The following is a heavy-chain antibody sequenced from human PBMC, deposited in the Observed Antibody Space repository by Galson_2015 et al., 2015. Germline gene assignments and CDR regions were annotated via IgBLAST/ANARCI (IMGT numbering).Heavy chain of an antibody. CDR2: ISGDGGST. V-gene: IGHV3-43*02. Sequence: SLRLSCAASGFDFEDYAMNWVRQAPGKGPEWVSLISGDGGSTYYADSVKGRFTISRDNSKNSLYLQMNSLRTDDTALYYCVKDLRKQLWLVLDQWGQGTLVTVSS. CDR3: VKDLRKQLWLVLDQ. CDR1: GFDFEDYA. D-gene: IGHD5-18*01. J-gene: IGHJ4*02.